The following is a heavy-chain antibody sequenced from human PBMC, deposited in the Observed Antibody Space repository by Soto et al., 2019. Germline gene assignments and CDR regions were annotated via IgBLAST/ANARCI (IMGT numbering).Heavy chain of an antibody. Sequence: VQLLESGGGLVQPGGSRRLSCEASGFTFSSFAMSWVRQAPGMGLEWVSTISGGGESSFYADSVQGRFTISRDKSKNTLYLQMNSLRVEDTAIYYCAKGDRIVVVPAADHWGQGTLVTVSS. V-gene: IGHV3-23*01. CDR1: GFTFSSFA. CDR2: ISGGGESS. CDR3: AKGDRIVVVPAADH. D-gene: IGHD2-2*01. J-gene: IGHJ4*02.